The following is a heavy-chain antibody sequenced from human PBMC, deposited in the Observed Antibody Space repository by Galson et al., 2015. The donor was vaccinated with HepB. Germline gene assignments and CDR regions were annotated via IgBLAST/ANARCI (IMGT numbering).Heavy chain of an antibody. CDR1: GFSFSDYN. V-gene: IGHV3-21*01. CDR3: ARVAKRSLGSSWLNIFYLDY. D-gene: IGHD6-13*01. CDR2: ISGTGAYI. Sequence: SLRLSCAASGFSFSDYNMNWVRQAPGKGLEWVASISGTGAYIYYADSVKGRFFTSKDSAKKSLSLRLSSLRVDDTAVYLCARVAKRSLGSSWLNIFYLDYWGQGALVSVSS. J-gene: IGHJ4*02.